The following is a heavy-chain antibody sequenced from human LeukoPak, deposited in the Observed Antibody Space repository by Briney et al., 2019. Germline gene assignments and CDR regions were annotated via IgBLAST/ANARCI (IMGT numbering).Heavy chain of an antibody. CDR1: GGSISSSRDY. CDR3: ARHVEIAVAGPIDF. D-gene: IGHD6-19*01. CDR2: IYYSGST. J-gene: IGHJ4*02. V-gene: IGHV4-39*01. Sequence: SETLSLTCTVSGGSISSSRDYWGWIRQPPGKGLEWIGSIYYSGSTYYNPSLKSRVTISVDTSKNQFSLKLSSVTAADTAVYYCARHVEIAVAGPIDFWGQGTLVTVSS.